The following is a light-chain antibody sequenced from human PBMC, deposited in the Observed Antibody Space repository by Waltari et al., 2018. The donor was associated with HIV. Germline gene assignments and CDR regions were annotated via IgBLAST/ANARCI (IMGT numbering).Light chain of an antibody. CDR2: EGT. Sequence: QSALTQPASVSGSPGQSISISCTGTRSDVGSFNFVPWYQQHPGKAPKLLIYEGTKRPSGVSNRFSASKSGNTASLTISGLQAEDEADYYCCSCATPNTRVFGGGTKLTVL. V-gene: IGLV2-23*01. CDR3: CSCATPNTRV. J-gene: IGLJ3*02. CDR1: RSDVGSFNF.